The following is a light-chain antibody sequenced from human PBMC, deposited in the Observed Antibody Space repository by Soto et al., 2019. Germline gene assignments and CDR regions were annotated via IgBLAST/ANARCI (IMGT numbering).Light chain of an antibody. V-gene: IGKV3-20*01. J-gene: IGKJ1*01. Sequence: EIVLTQSPGTLSLSPGERATLSCRASQSVSSSYLAWYQQKPGQAPRLLIYGASSRATGIPDRFSGSGSGTDFTLTISRLEREDVAVYYCQQYGSSPPWTFGQGTKVEIK. CDR3: QQYGSSPPWT. CDR2: GAS. CDR1: QSVSSSY.